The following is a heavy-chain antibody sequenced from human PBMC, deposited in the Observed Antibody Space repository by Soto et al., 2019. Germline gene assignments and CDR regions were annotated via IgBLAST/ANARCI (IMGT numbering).Heavy chain of an antibody. Sequence: PSGSMSLVSAACRGSINSSLGGGIRQPPGKGLEWIGYIYYSGSTNYNPSLKSRVTISVDTSKNQFSLKLSSVTAADTAVYYCAGSTNPLGSGAVDYWGQGTLVTGSS. J-gene: IGHJ4*02. CDR2: IYYSGST. CDR1: RGSINSSL. V-gene: IGHV4-59*07. CDR3: AGSTNPLGSGAVDY. D-gene: IGHD3-10*01.